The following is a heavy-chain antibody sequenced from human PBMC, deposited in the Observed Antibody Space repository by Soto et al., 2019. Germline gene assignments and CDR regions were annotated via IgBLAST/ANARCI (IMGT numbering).Heavy chain of an antibody. D-gene: IGHD3-22*01. CDR2: INHSGST. V-gene: IGHV4-34*01. J-gene: IGHJ6*02. CDR1: GGSFSGYY. CDR3: ARAQYRATYYYDSSGQGGGMDV. Sequence: QVQLQQWGAGLLKPSETLSLTCAVYGGSFSGYYWSWIRQPPGKGLEWIGEINHSGSTNYNPSLKSRVTISVDTSKNQCSLKLSSVTAADTAVYYCARAQYRATYYYDSSGQGGGMDVWGQGTTVTVSS.